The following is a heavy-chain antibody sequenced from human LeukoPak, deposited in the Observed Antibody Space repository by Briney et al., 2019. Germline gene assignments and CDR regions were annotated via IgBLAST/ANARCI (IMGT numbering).Heavy chain of an antibody. CDR1: GGSINSSSYY. V-gene: IGHV4-61*02. Sequence: SQTLSLTCTVSGGSINSSSYYGSWIRQPAGKGLEWIGRIYTSGCTNYNPSLKSRVTISVDTSKNQFSLKLSSVTAADTAVYYCARPRVWGQGTLVTVSS. D-gene: IGHD6-13*01. J-gene: IGHJ4*02. CDR3: ARPRV. CDR2: IYTSGCT.